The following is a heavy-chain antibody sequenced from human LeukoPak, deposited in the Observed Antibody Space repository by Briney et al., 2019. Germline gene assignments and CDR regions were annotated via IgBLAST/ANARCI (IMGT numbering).Heavy chain of an antibody. V-gene: IGHV4-39*01. CDR3: ARHPEPYTIGKDY. CDR2: IYYSGST. D-gene: IGHD3-3*01. J-gene: IGHJ4*02. Sequence: SETLSLTCTVSSASIISTSYYWGWIRQPPGKGLEWIGSIYYSGSTYYNPSLKSRVTISVDMSKNQFSLNLSSVTAADTAVYYCARHPEPYTIGKDYWGQGTLVTVSS. CDR1: SASIISTSYY.